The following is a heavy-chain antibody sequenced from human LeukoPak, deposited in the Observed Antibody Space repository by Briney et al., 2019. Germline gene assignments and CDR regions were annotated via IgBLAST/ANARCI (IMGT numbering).Heavy chain of an antibody. CDR3: AKYTFTSKEVDY. V-gene: IGHV3-30*18. CDR1: GFTFSSYG. D-gene: IGHD2/OR15-2a*01. CDR2: ISYDGSNK. Sequence: SGGSLRLSCAASGFTFSSYGMHWARQAPGKGLEWVAVISYDGSNKYYADSVKGRFTISRDNSKNTLYLQMNSLRAEDTAVYYCAKYTFTSKEVDYWGQGTLVTVSS. J-gene: IGHJ4*02.